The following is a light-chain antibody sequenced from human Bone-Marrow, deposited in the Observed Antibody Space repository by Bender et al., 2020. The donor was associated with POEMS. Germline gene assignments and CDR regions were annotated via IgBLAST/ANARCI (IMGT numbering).Light chain of an antibody. CDR1: SSDVGIYNY. Sequence: QSALTQPHSVSGSPGQSVTISCTGTSSDVGIYNYVSWYQQHPGKAPQLILYDVAKRPSGVPDRFSGSKSGNTASLTISGLQADDEADYYCCSYAGIFSLVFGPGTKVTVL. J-gene: IGLJ1*01. CDR3: CSYAGIFSLV. V-gene: IGLV2-11*01. CDR2: DVA.